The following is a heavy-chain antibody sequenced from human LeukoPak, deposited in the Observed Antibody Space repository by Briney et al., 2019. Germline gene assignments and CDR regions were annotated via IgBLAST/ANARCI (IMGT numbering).Heavy chain of an antibody. CDR3: AIGRIAVPGSGGLFDY. Sequence: GGSLRLSCAASGFTFSSYGMSWVRQAPGKGLEWVSAISGSGGSTYYADSVKGRFTISRDNSKNTLYLQMNSLRAEDTAVYYCAIGRIAVPGSGGLFDYWGQGTLVTVSS. CDR1: GFTFSSYG. D-gene: IGHD6-19*01. CDR2: ISGSGGST. J-gene: IGHJ4*02. V-gene: IGHV3-23*01.